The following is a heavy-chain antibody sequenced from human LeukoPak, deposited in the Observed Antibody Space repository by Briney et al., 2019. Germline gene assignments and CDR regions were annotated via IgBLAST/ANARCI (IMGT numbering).Heavy chain of an antibody. J-gene: IGHJ4*02. Sequence: SETLSLTCTVSGGSISNYYWSWIRQSPGKGLEWIGYIYYSGSTNYNPSLKSRVTISVDTSKNQSSLKLSSVTAADTAVYYCARHRGYYYDSSGYPLDYWGQGALVTVSS. D-gene: IGHD3-22*01. CDR2: IYYSGST. CDR1: GGSISNYY. V-gene: IGHV4-59*08. CDR3: ARHRGYYYDSSGYPLDY.